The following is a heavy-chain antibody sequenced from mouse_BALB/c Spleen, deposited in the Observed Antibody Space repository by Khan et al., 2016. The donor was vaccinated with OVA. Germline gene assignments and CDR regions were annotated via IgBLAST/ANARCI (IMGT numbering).Heavy chain of an antibody. D-gene: IGHD1-1*01. V-gene: IGHV3-2*02. CDR3: ARGNYYGYYFDY. CDR2: ISYSGGT. J-gene: IGHJ2*01. CDR1: GHSITSGYA. Sequence: VQLQESGPGLVKPSQSLSLTCTVTGHSITSGYAWNWIRQFPGNKLEWMGYISYSGGTSYNPSLKSRISITRDTSKNQFFLQLNSVTTEDTATYYCARGNYYGYYFDYWGQGTPLTVSS.